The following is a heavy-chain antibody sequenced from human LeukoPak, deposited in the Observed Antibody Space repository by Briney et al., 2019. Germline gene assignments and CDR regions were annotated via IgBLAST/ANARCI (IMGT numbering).Heavy chain of an antibody. CDR3: AREKNHIVLTSYYFDY. Sequence: GGSLRLSCAASGFSVSTNYMSWVRQAPGKGLEWVSVMYSSGNTYYADSVKGRFTISRDNSKNTLYLQMNSLRSECTAVYYCAREKNHIVLTSYYFDYWDQGTLVTVSS. D-gene: IGHD5-12*01. V-gene: IGHV3-53*01. CDR2: MYSSGNT. CDR1: GFSVSTNY. J-gene: IGHJ4*02.